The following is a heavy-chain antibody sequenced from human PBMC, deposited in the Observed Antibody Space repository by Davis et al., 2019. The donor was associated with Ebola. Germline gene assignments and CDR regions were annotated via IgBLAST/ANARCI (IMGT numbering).Heavy chain of an antibody. CDR1: GGSISSYY. D-gene: IGHD3-10*01. CDR3: ARRYYGSGSYYGPYYFDY. J-gene: IGHJ4*02. CDR2: IYYSGST. Sequence: MPSETLSLTCTVSGGSISSYYWSWIRQPPGKGLEWIGYIYYSGSTNYNPSLKSRVTISVDTSKNQFSLKLSSVTAADTAVYYCARRYYGSGSYYGPYYFDYWGQGTLVTVSS. V-gene: IGHV4-59*01.